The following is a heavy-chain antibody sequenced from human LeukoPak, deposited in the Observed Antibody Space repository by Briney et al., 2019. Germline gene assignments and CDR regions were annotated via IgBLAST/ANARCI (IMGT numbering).Heavy chain of an antibody. D-gene: IGHD5-18*01. CDR1: RFSFSSYG. J-gene: IGHJ4*02. CDR3: AKIERGYSYGYFDY. CDR2: LQYDRTNV. Sequence: GGSLRLSCAASRFSFSSYGMHWVRQAPGKGLEWVAYLQYDRTNVQYADSVRGRFTISRDNSKNTLYLQMNSLRAEDTAVYYCAKIERGYSYGYFDYWGQGTLVTVSS. V-gene: IGHV3-30*02.